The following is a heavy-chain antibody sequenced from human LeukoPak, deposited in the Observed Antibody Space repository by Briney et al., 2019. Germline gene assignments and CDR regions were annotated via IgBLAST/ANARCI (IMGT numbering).Heavy chain of an antibody. V-gene: IGHV5-51*01. Sequence: GESLRISCKGSGYIFTSHWIGLVRQMPGKGLEWMGNVNPDDSDTIYSPSFQGQVTISADESITTAYLQWSSLKASDTAMYYCVRLFRNWSDGGVDQWGQGTLVTVSS. D-gene: IGHD1-1*01. CDR3: VRLFRNWSDGGVDQ. J-gene: IGHJ4*02. CDR2: VNPDDSDT. CDR1: GYIFTSHW.